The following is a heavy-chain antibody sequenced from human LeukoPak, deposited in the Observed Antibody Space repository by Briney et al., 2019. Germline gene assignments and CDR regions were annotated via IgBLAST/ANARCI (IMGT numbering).Heavy chain of an antibody. Sequence: SETLSLTCTVSGGSVSSGSYYWNWIRQPPGKGLEWIGHIYYNGSTNYNPSLKSRVTISVDTSKNQFSLKLSSVTAADTAVYYCARVSSSGYYYLDYWGQGTLVTVSS. CDR2: IYYNGST. J-gene: IGHJ4*02. V-gene: IGHV4-61*01. CDR3: ARVSSSGYYYLDY. CDR1: GGSVSSGSYY. D-gene: IGHD3-22*01.